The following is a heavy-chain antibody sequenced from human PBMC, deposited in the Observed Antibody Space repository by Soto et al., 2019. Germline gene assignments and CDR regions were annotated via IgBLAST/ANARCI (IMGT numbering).Heavy chain of an antibody. Sequence: QVQLQESGPGLVKPSETLSLTCTVSGGSICSYYWSWIRQPAGKGLEWIGRIYTSGSTNYNPSLKSRVTMSVDTSKNQFSLKLSSVTAADTAVYYCARGISMGALYYFDYWGQGTLVTVSS. D-gene: IGHD1-26*01. V-gene: IGHV4-4*07. J-gene: IGHJ4*02. CDR3: ARGISMGALYYFDY. CDR2: IYTSGST. CDR1: GGSICSYY.